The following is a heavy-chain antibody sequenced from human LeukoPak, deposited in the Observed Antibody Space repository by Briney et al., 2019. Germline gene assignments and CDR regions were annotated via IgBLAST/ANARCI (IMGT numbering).Heavy chain of an antibody. CDR3: AKEHYYDSGSYPDY. J-gene: IGHJ4*02. CDR1: GFTFSSYA. V-gene: IGHV3-23*01. D-gene: IGHD3-10*01. Sequence: GGSLRLSCAASGFTFSSYAMSWVRQAPGKGLEWVSAISGSGGSTYYADSVKGRFTISRDNSKNTLYLQMNSLRADDTAVYYCAKEHYYDSGSYPDYWGQGTLVTVSS. CDR2: ISGSGGST.